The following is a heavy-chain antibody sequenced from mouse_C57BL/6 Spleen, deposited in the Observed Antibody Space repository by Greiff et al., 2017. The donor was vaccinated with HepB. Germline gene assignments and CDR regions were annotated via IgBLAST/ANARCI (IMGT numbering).Heavy chain of an antibody. J-gene: IGHJ1*03. V-gene: IGHV1-62-2*01. D-gene: IGHD2-2*01. CDR3: ARHEGGYGYDGGYWYFDV. CDR2: FYPGSGSI. Sequence: VKLMESGAELVKPGASVKLSCKASGYTFTEYTIHWVKQRSGQGLEWIGWFYPGSGSIKYNEKFKDKATLTADKSSSTVYMELSRLTSEDSAVYFCARHEGGYGYDGGYWYFDVWGTGTTVTVSS. CDR1: GYTFTEYT.